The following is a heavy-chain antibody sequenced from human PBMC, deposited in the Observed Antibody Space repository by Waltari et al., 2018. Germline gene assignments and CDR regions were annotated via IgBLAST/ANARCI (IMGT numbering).Heavy chain of an antibody. CDR2: IKQDGSES. Sequence: EVQLVGSGGGLVQPGGSLRLSCTASGFTFSSYSLVWVRQAPGKGLEWVATIKQDGSESYYVDSVKGRFTFSRDNAKNSLYLQMNSLRAEDTAVYYCARPYSSGWYINFDYWGQGTLVTVSS. CDR1: GFTFSSYS. CDR3: ARPYSSGWYINFDY. V-gene: IGHV3-7*01. J-gene: IGHJ4*02. D-gene: IGHD6-19*01.